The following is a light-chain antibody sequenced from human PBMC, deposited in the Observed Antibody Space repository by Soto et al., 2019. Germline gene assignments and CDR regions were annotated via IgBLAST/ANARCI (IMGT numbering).Light chain of an antibody. Sequence: EIVLTQSPATLSLSPGERATLSCRASQSVSSYLALYQQKPGQAPRLLIYDASNSATGIPARFSGSGSGTDFTLTISSLEPEDFAVYYCQQRSNWFSITFGQGTRLEIK. CDR1: QSVSSY. V-gene: IGKV3-11*01. CDR3: QQRSNWFSIT. J-gene: IGKJ5*01. CDR2: DAS.